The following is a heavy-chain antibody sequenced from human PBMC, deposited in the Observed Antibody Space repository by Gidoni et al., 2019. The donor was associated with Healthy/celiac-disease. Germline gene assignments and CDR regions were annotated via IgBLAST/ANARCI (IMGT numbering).Heavy chain of an antibody. Sequence: QVQLVQSGAEVKKPGASVTVSCTASGYTFTSSGISWVRQAPGQGLEWMGWISAYNGNTNYAQKLQGRVTMTTDTSTSTADMELRSLRSDDTAVYYCARGLWFGSQPTLAFDYWGQGTLVTVSS. J-gene: IGHJ4*02. V-gene: IGHV1-18*01. CDR3: ARGLWFGSQPTLAFDY. D-gene: IGHD3-10*01. CDR2: ISAYNGNT. CDR1: GYTFTSSG.